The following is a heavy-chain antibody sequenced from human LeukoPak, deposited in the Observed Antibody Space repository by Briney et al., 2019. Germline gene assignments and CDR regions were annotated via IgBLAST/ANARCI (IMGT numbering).Heavy chain of an antibody. CDR1: GYSFTSYW. Sequence: GETLKISCKGSGYSFTSYWIGWVRQMPGKGLEWMGIIYPGDSDTRYNPSFQGQVTISADKSISTAYLQWSSLKASDTAMYYCARASMVRGVVNWFDPWGQGTLVTVSS. J-gene: IGHJ5*02. V-gene: IGHV5-51*01. CDR2: IYPGDSDT. D-gene: IGHD3-10*01. CDR3: ARASMVRGVVNWFDP.